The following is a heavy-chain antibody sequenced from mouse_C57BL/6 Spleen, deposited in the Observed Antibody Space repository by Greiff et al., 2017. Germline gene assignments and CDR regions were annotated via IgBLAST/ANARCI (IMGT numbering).Heavy chain of an antibody. V-gene: IGHV1-69*01. Sequence: QVQLQQPGAELVMPGASVTLSCKASGYTFTSYWMHWVKQRPGQGLEWIGEFDPSDSYTNYNQKFKGKTTLTVAKSSSTAYMQLSSLTSEDSAVYYCASRGAARAMDYWGQGPSVTVSS. CDR3: ASRGAARAMDY. CDR1: GYTFTSYW. J-gene: IGHJ4*01. CDR2: FDPSDSYT. D-gene: IGHD3-1*01.